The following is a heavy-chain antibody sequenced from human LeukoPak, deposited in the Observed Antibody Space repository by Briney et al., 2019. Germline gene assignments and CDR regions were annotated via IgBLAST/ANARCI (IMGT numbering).Heavy chain of an antibody. CDR1: GGSFSGYY. D-gene: IGHD3-22*01. Sequence: PSETLSLTCAVYGGSFSGYYWTWIRQPPGKGLEWIGEIHYSGSATYNPSLKSRVTISVDTSKNQFSLKLSSVTAADTAVYYCARGVVLSSGYYYGIDYWGQGTLVTVSS. V-gene: IGHV4-34*01. J-gene: IGHJ4*02. CDR2: IHYSGSA. CDR3: ARGVVLSSGYYYGIDY.